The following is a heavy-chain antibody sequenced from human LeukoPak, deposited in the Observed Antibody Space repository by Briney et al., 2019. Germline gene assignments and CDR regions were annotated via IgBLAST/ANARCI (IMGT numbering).Heavy chain of an antibody. CDR2: IYYSGST. CDR3: ARERAVEMATTVADDAFDI. J-gene: IGHJ3*02. D-gene: IGHD5-24*01. Sequence: SETLSLTCTVSGGSISSGGYYWSWIRQHPGKGLEWIGYIYYSGSTYYNPSLKSRVTISVDTSKNQFSLKLSSVTAADTAVYYCARERAVEMATTVADDAFDIWGQGTMVTVSS. V-gene: IGHV4-31*03. CDR1: GGSISSGGYY.